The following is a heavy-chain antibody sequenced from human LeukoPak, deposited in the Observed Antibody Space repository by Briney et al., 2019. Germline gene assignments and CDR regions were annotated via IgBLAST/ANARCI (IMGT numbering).Heavy chain of an antibody. CDR3: ARDRGTIYGMDV. Sequence: GGSLRLSCTASGFIFSNYWMSWVRQAPGKGLEWVANIKQGGGEKYYVDSVKGRFTISRDNAKNSLYLQMNSLRAEDTAVYYCARDRGTIYGMDVWGQGTTVTVSS. J-gene: IGHJ6*02. CDR2: IKQGGGEK. D-gene: IGHD1-26*01. V-gene: IGHV3-7*03. CDR1: GFIFSNYW.